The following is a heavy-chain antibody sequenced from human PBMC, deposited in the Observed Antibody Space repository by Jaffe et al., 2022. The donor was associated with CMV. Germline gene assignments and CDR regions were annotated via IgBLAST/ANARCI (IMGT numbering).Heavy chain of an antibody. CDR1: GYTFTSYG. CDR3: ARGPQAFWSGYSLPVYFDY. Sequence: QVQLVQSGAEVKKPGASVKVSCKASGYTFTSYGISWVRQAPGQGLEWMGWISAYNGNTNYAQKLQGRVTMTTDTSTSTAYMELRSLRSDDTAVYYCARGPQAFWSGYSLPVYFDYWGQGTLVTVSS. V-gene: IGHV1-18*01. D-gene: IGHD3-3*01. J-gene: IGHJ4*02. CDR2: ISAYNGNT.